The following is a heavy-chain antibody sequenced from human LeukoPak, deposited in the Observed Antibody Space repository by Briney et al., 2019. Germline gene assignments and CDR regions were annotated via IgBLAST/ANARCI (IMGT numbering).Heavy chain of an antibody. V-gene: IGHV4-31*03. CDR1: GGSISSGGYY. Sequence: PSETLSLTCTVSGGSISSGGYYWSWIRQHPGKGLEWIGYIYYSGSTYYNPSLKSRVTISVDTSKNQFSLKLSSVTAADTAVYYCARGARNGYSGSWFPGFEYWGQGTLVTVSS. J-gene: IGHJ4*02. D-gene: IGHD6-13*01. CDR3: ARGARNGYSGSWFPGFEY. CDR2: IYYSGST.